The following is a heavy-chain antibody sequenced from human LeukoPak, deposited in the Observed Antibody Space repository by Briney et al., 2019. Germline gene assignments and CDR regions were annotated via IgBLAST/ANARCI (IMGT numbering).Heavy chain of an antibody. D-gene: IGHD2-21*01. Sequence: PGGSLRLSCAASGFTFSNNWMHWVRQAPGKGLVWVSRINSDGYSTSYADSVRGRFTISRDNAKNTLYLQMNSLRAEDTAVYYFAREGTIPLDGFDLWGQGTMVTVSS. J-gene: IGHJ3*01. V-gene: IGHV3-74*01. CDR1: GFTFSNNW. CDR2: INSDGYST. CDR3: AREGTIPLDGFDL.